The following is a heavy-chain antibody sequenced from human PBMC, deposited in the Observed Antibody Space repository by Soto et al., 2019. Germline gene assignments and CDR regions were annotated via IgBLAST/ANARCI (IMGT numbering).Heavy chain of an antibody. Sequence: QVQLVESGGGVVQPGRSLRLSCAASGFTFSSYAMHWVRQAPGKGLEWVAGISYDGSNKYYADSVKGRFTISRDNSKNTLYLQMNSLRAEDTAVYYCARPLWRNDYNWAYFDLWGRGTLVTVSS. CDR2: ISYDGSNK. CDR3: ARPLWRNDYNWAYFDL. V-gene: IGHV3-30-3*01. J-gene: IGHJ2*01. CDR1: GFTFSSYA. D-gene: IGHD4-4*01.